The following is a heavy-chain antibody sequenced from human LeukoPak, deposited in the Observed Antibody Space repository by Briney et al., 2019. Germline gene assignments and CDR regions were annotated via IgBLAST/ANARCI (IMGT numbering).Heavy chain of an antibody. CDR2: MNPNSGNT. Sequence: ASVKVSCKASGYTFTSYDINWVRQATGQGLEWMGWMNPNSGNTGYAQKFQGRVTMTRNTSISTAYMELSRLRSDDTAVYYCARVSRLYYDTSGRIFDYWGQGTLVTVSS. D-gene: IGHD3-22*01. CDR1: GYTFTSYD. CDR3: ARVSRLYYDTSGRIFDY. V-gene: IGHV1-8*01. J-gene: IGHJ4*02.